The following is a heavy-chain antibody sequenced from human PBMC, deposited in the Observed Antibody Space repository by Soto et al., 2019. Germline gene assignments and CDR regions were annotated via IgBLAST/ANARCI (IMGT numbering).Heavy chain of an antibody. CDR3: ARDGIESVGLFGMDV. D-gene: IGHD1-26*01. V-gene: IGHV3-53*01. J-gene: IGHJ6*02. CDR2: IQRGGNT. CDR1: GFSVTSHY. Sequence: EVRLVESGGGLIQPGGSLRLSCAASGFSVTSHYMSWVRQAPGKGLVWVTVIQRGGNTYYADSVNGPFTISRDNSKTTVYLQMNGLRVDDTAVYYCARDGIESVGLFGMDVWGQVTTVSVSS.